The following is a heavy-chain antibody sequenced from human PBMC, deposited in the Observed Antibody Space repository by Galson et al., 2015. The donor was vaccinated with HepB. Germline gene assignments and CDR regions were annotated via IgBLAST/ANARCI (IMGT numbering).Heavy chain of an antibody. CDR3: ARVPRIVVVVAATSMGAFDI. Sequence: SVKVSCKASGGTFSSCAISWVRQALGQGLEWRGGWIPIFGTANYAQKFQGRVTITADESTSTAYMELSSLRSEDTAVYYCARVPRIVVVVAATSMGAFDIWGQGTMVTVSS. J-gene: IGHJ3*02. V-gene: IGHV1-69*13. CDR1: GGTFSSCA. CDR2: WIPIFGTA. D-gene: IGHD2-15*01.